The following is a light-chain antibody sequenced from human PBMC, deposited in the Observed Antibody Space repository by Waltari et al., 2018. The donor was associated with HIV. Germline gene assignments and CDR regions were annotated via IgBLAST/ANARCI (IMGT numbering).Light chain of an antibody. CDR3: QQRTNWPTWT. CDR1: QSVSTY. V-gene: IGKV3-11*01. Sequence: EIVLTQSPATLSLSPGERATLSRRASQSVSTYLAWYQQRPGQAPRLLLYDASDSATGIPARFSGSGSGTDFTLTISSLEPEDFAVYYGQQRTNWPTWTFGQGTKVEIK. CDR2: DAS. J-gene: IGKJ1*01.